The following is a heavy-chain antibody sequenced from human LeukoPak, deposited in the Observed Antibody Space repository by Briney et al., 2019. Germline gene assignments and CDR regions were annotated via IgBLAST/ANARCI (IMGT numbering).Heavy chain of an antibody. Sequence: PSWKSSCRASGYTFTSYDINWGRQATGQGLEWLEWVNPNSGHTGYAQKFQGRVTMTRNTSITTAYMELSSLTSEDTAVYYCARGAPGSYCSGGSCPYFDYWGQGTLVSVSS. D-gene: IGHD2-15*01. CDR1: GYTFTSYD. CDR3: ARGAPGSYCSGGSCPYFDY. V-gene: IGHV1-8*01. J-gene: IGHJ4*02. CDR2: VNPNSGHT.